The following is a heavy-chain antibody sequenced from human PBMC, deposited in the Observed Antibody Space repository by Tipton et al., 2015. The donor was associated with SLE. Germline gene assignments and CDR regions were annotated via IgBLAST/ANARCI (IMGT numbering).Heavy chain of an antibody. CDR3: TTGYDFWSGWFGY. CDR2: IKSTTDSGTT. J-gene: IGHJ4*02. V-gene: IGHV3-15*01. D-gene: IGHD3-3*01. Sequence: SLRLSCAASGFTFSNAWISWGRQAPGKGLEWVGRIKSTTDSGTTDYAAPAQGRFTQSRDDSKNTLYLQMNSLNTEDTAVHYCTTGYDFWSGWFGYWGEGTLVTASS. CDR1: GFTFSNAW.